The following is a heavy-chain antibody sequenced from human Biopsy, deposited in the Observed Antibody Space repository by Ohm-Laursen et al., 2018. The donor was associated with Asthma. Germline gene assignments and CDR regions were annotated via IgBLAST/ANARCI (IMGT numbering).Heavy chain of an antibody. CDR2: ISYGGKT. CDR3: ARRITIFGVVQKDHGMDA. D-gene: IGHD3-3*01. Sequence: SDTLSLTCAVSGGSMTPTSHYWDWIRQAPGKGLEWIGYISYGGKTSYNPSIKNRVTISRDTSKNQFSLRLTSVSAADTAVYFCARRITIFGVVQKDHGMDAWGQGTTVIVSS. V-gene: IGHV4-39*01. J-gene: IGHJ6*02. CDR1: GGSMTPTSHY.